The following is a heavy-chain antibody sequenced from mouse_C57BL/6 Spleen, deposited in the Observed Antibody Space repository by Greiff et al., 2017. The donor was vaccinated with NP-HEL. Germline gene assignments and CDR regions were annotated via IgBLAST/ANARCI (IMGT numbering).Heavy chain of an antibody. D-gene: IGHD2-4*01. V-gene: IGHV1-64*01. CDR1: GYTFTSYW. J-gene: IGHJ2*01. CDR3: ARREDYDVGFDY. Sequence: QVQLQQPGAELVKPGASVKLSCKASGYTFTSYWMHWVKQRPGQGLEWIGMIHPNSGSTNYNEKFKSKDTLTVDKSSSTAYMQLSSLTSEDSAVYYCARREDYDVGFDYWGQGTTLTVSS. CDR2: IHPNSGST.